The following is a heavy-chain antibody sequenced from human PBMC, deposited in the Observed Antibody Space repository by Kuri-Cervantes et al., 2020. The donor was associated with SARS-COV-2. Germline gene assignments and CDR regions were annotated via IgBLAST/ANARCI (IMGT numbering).Heavy chain of an antibody. D-gene: IGHD5-18*01. V-gene: IGHV1-69*13. CDR3: SRDTPMVDASDI. CDR2: ITPMSGTS. CDR1: GGTFSSYA. J-gene: IGHJ3*02. Sequence: SVKVSFKASGGTFSSYAISWVRQAPGQGLEWLGRITPMSGTSNYARRLQDRLIITADESTNTAYMELSSLRSEETAVYYCSRDTPMVDASDIWGQGTLVTVSS.